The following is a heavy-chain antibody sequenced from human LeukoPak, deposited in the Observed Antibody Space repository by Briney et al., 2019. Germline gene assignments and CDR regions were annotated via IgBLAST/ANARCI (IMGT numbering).Heavy chain of an antibody. J-gene: IGHJ5*02. CDR1: GYSISSGYY. D-gene: IGHD3-9*01. CDR2: IYHSGST. CDR3: ARGRWIRYFDWGSNWFDP. Sequence: SETLSLTCTVSGYSISSGYYWGWIRQPPGKGLEWIGSIYHSGSTYYNPSLKSRVTISVDTSKNQFSLKLSSVTAADTAVYYCARGRWIRYFDWGSNWFDPWGQGTLVTVSS. V-gene: IGHV4-38-2*02.